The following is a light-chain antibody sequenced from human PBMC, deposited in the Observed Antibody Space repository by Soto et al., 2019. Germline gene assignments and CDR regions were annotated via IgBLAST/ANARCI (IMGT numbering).Light chain of an antibody. J-gene: IGKJ4*01. CDR3: QERSGWPRGT. CDR1: QSIDYN. CDR2: AAS. V-gene: IGKV3-11*01. Sequence: EVVLTQSPATLSLSPGERATLSCRTSQSIDYNLAWFQQKPGQTPRLLILAASQRAAGVPARFRGSGSGTDFNLTISSLEPEDFAVYYCQERSGWPRGTFGGGTKVEIK.